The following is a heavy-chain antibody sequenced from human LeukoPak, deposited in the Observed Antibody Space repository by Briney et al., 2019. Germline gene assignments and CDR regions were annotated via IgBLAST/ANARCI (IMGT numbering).Heavy chain of an antibody. Sequence: SETLSLTCAVYGGSFSGYYWSWIRQPPGKGLEWIGYIYYSGSTYYNPSLKSRVTISVDTSKNQFSLKLSSVTAADTAVYYCARAYSNYGWFDPWGQGTLVTVSS. CDR3: ARAYSNYGWFDP. CDR2: IYYSGST. D-gene: IGHD4-11*01. CDR1: GGSFSGYY. J-gene: IGHJ5*02. V-gene: IGHV4-30-4*08.